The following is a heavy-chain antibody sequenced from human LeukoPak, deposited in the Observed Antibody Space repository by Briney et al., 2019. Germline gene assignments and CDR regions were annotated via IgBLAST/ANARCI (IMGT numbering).Heavy chain of an antibody. D-gene: IGHD2-15*01. Sequence: SETLSLTGTASGASISSYYWSWIRQPPGKGLEWIGYIYYSGSTNYNPSLKSRVTISVDTSKNQFSLKLSSVTAADTAVYYCARTLNSGRVDWFDPWGQGTLVTVSS. J-gene: IGHJ5*02. V-gene: IGHV4-59*01. CDR2: IYYSGST. CDR1: GASISSYY. CDR3: ARTLNSGRVDWFDP.